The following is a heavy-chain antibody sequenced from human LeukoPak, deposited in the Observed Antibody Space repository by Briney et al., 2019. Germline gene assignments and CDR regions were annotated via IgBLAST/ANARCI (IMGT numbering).Heavy chain of an antibody. CDR3: ASKGARHYYDASCMGSFDL. D-gene: IGHD3-16*01. CDR1: GYPFIDYY. Sequence: ASVKVSCKASGYPFIDYYLHWVRQAPGQGLEWMGCINPNTGDTNSAQNFQGRVIMTRDTSITTAYMELSRLKSDDTALYYCASKGARHYYDASCMGSFDLWGQGTTVAVSS. V-gene: IGHV1-2*02. J-gene: IGHJ3*01. CDR2: INPNTGDT.